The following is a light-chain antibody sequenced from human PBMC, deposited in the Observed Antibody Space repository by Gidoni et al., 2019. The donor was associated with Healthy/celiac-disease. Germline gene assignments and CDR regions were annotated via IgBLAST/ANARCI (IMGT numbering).Light chain of an antibody. CDR2: KAS. J-gene: IGKJ2*01. CDR3: QQYNSYAYT. CDR1: QSISSW. V-gene: IGKV1-5*03. Sequence: IQMTPSPSTLSASVGDRVTIPCRASQSISSWLAWYQQKPGKAPKLLIYKASSLESGVPSRFSGSGSGTEFTLTISSLQPDDFATYYCQQYNSYAYTFGQGTKLEIK.